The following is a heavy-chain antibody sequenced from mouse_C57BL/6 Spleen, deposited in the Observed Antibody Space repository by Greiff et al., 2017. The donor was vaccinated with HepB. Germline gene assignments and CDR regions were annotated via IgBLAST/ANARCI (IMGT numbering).Heavy chain of an antibody. J-gene: IGHJ2*01. D-gene: IGHD1-1*01. V-gene: IGHV8-8*01. Sequence: QVTPKAAGPGTFQPSPLRRVTCSFSGLPLSTHGLGVGWIRQPSGKGLEWLAHIWWDDDKNYNPALKRRPTISTDTSKNQVFLKLANVDTADTATYYCARIAKGYYGSIDYWGQGTTLTVSS. CDR2: IWWDDDK. CDR1: GLPLSTHGLG. CDR3: ARIAKGYYGSIDY.